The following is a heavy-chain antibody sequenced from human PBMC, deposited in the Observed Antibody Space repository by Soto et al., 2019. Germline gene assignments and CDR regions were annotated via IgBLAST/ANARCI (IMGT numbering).Heavy chain of an antibody. CDR3: AHPRGYGVFDAYDI. CDR2: ISAGGSDT. J-gene: IGHJ3*02. Sequence: GGSLRLSCVASGFSFSTYAMSWVRHAPGKGLEWVSAISAGGSDTYYADSVKGRVTISRDNSIKTLFLQMSSLRTEDTAVYYCAHPRGYGVFDAYDIWGQGAMVTVSS. D-gene: IGHD4-17*01. V-gene: IGHV3-23*01. CDR1: GFSFSTYA.